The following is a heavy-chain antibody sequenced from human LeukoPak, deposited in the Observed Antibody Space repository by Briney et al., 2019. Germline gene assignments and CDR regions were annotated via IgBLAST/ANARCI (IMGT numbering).Heavy chain of an antibody. J-gene: IGHJ4*02. CDR1: GFTFSSYA. Sequence: GGSLRLSCAASGFTFSSYAMHWVRQAPGKGLEYVSAISSNGGSTYYANSVKGRFTISRDNSKNTLYLQMGSLRAEDMAVYYCARGSSSGYYYFDYWAREPWSPSPQ. D-gene: IGHD3-22*01. CDR3: ARGSSSGYYYFDY. V-gene: IGHV3-64*01. CDR2: ISSNGGST.